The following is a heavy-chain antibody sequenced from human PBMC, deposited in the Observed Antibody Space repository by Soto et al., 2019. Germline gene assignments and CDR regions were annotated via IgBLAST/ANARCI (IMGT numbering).Heavy chain of an antibody. CDR3: ARDPLYSSGWYLDY. CDR2: ISSSGSTI. CDR1: GFTFSSYE. V-gene: IGHV3-48*03. J-gene: IGHJ4*02. Sequence: GGSLRLSCAASGFTFSSYEMNWVRQAPGKGLEWVSYISSSGSTIYYADSVKGRFTISRDNAKNSLYLQMNSLRAEDTAVYYCARDPLYSSGWYLDYWGQGTLVTVSS. D-gene: IGHD6-19*01.